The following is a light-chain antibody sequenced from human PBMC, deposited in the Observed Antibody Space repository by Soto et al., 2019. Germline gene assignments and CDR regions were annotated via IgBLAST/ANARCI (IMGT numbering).Light chain of an antibody. CDR2: EAS. J-gene: IGKJ1*01. V-gene: IGKV1-5*03. Sequence: DIQMTQSPSTLSASVGDRVTITCRASQSISDSLAWYQQQPGKAPKLLIYEASCLKSGVPSRFSGSRSGTEYTLTISSLQPDDFATYHCQHDNGYWTFGQGTKVEIK. CDR1: QSISDS. CDR3: QHDNGYWT.